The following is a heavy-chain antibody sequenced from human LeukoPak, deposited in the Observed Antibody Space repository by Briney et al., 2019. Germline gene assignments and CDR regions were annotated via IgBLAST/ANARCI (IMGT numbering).Heavy chain of an antibody. CDR1: GDSVSSNSAA. CDR2: TYYRSKWYN. J-gene: IGHJ4*02. CDR3: ARGNWNYGLQFVSTIDY. Sequence: SQTLSLTCAISGDSVSSNSAARNWIRQSPWRGLEWLGRTYYRSKWYNDYAVSVKSRMTINPDTSKNQFSLQLNSVTPEDTAVYYCARGNWNYGLQFVSTIDYWGQGTLVTVSS. D-gene: IGHD1-7*01. V-gene: IGHV6-1*01.